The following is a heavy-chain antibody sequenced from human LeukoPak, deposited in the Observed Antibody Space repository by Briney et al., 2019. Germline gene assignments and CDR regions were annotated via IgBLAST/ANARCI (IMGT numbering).Heavy chain of an antibody. CDR1: GFTFSSYW. CDR3: ARDRAVGWELVGTN. CDR2: INTDGSST. Sequence: GGSLRLSCAASGFTFSSYWMHWVRHAPGKGLVWVSRINTDGSSTSYADSVKGRFTISRDNAKNTLYLQMNSLRAEDTAVYYCARDRAVGWELVGTNWGQGTLVTVSS. D-gene: IGHD1-26*01. J-gene: IGHJ4*02. V-gene: IGHV3-74*01.